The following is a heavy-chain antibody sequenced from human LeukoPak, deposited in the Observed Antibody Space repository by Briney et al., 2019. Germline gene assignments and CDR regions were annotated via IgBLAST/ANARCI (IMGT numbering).Heavy chain of an antibody. V-gene: IGHV3-21*01. D-gene: IGHD5-12*01. Sequence: KPGGSLRLSCAASGFTFSSYSMNWVRQAPGKGLEWVSSISTSSTYIYYADSVKGRFTISRDNAKNSLYLQMNSLRIEDTAVYYCARAQWRRPDYWGQGTLVTVSS. J-gene: IGHJ4*02. CDR1: GFTFSSYS. CDR3: ARAQWRRPDY. CDR2: ISTSSTYI.